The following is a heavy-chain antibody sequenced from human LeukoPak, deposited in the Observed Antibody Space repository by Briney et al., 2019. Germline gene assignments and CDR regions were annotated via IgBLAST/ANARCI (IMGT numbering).Heavy chain of an antibody. Sequence: SATLSLTCTVSGGSISSYYWSWIRQPPGKGLEWIGYIYYSGSTNYNPSLKSRVTISVDTSKNQFSLKLSSVTAADTAVYYCARAVSSSWDNYYYYMDVWGKGTTVTVSS. V-gene: IGHV4-59*01. CDR2: IYYSGST. CDR3: ARAVSSSWDNYYYYMDV. CDR1: GGSISSYY. J-gene: IGHJ6*03. D-gene: IGHD6-13*01.